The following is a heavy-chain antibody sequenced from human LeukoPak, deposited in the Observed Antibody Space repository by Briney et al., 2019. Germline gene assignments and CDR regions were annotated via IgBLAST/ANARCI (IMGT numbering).Heavy chain of an antibody. CDR1: GFSFSRFW. Sequence: GGSLRLSCAASGFSFSRFWMSWVRQAPGKGLEWVANINEVGSEKYHVDSVRGRFTISRDNAKNSLYLQMSSLRAEDTAVYYCARGSGWYYMDGMDVWGQGTTVTVSS. V-gene: IGHV3-7*03. J-gene: IGHJ6*02. D-gene: IGHD6-19*01. CDR2: INEVGSEK. CDR3: ARGSGWYYMDGMDV.